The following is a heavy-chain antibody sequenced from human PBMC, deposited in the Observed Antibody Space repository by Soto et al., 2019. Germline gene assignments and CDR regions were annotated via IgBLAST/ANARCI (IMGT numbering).Heavy chain of an antibody. D-gene: IGHD1-7*01. CDR1: VFNFDNYG. CDR2: ITYDGSFQ. CDR3: AKDRVGGTFYTPLAF. J-gene: IGHJ4*02. Sequence: GGSLRLSCQASVFNFDNYGMHWVRQGPGKGLEWVAVITYDGSFQYYADSVKGRFTISRDNSKNTLSLHLNTLKPEDTAVYHCAKDRVGGTFYTPLAFWGQGTLVTVSS. V-gene: IGHV3-30*18.